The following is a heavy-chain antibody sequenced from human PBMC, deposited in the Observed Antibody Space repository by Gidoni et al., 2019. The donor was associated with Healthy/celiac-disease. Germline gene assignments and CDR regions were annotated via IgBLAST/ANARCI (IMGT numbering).Heavy chain of an antibody. V-gene: IGHV3-15*01. Sequence: EVQLVESGGGLVKPGGSLRLSCAASGFTFSTAWMSWVRQAPGKGLEWVGRIKSKTDGGTTDYAAPVKGRFTISRDDSKNTLYLQMNSLKTEDTAVYYCTTDYGDYARFDYWGQGTLVTVSS. CDR1: GFTFSTAW. CDR3: TTDYGDYARFDY. CDR2: IKSKTDGGTT. J-gene: IGHJ4*02. D-gene: IGHD4-17*01.